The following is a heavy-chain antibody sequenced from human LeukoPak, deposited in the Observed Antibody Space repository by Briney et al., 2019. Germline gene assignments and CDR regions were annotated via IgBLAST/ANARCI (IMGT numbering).Heavy chain of an antibody. Sequence: PSETLSLTCDVSGYSIRSGYYWGWIRQPPGKGLEWIGSIYHSGSTYYNPSLKSRVTVSVDTSKNQFSLKVNSVTAADTAVYYCATLGYSSSPEVDWGQGTLVTVSS. D-gene: IGHD6-6*01. J-gene: IGHJ4*02. CDR3: ATLGYSSSPEVD. V-gene: IGHV4-38-2*01. CDR2: IYHSGST. CDR1: GYSIRSGYY.